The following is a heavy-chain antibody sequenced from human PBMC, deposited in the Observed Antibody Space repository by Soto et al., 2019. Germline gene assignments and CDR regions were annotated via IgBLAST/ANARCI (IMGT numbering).Heavy chain of an antibody. CDR3: ARGLGVVVVAATASYYFDY. CDR2: INHSGST. J-gene: IGHJ4*02. D-gene: IGHD2-15*01. Sequence: QVQLQQWGAGLLKPSETLSLTCAVYGGSFSGYYWSWIRQPPGKGLEWIGEINHSGSTNYNPSLTSRVTLSVDTSKNQFSLTLSSVTAADTAVYYCARGLGVVVVAATASYYFDYWGQGTLVTVSS. CDR1: GGSFSGYY. V-gene: IGHV4-34*01.